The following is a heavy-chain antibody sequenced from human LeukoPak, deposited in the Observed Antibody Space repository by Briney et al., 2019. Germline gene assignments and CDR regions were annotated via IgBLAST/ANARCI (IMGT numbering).Heavy chain of an antibody. D-gene: IGHD3-16*01. J-gene: IGHJ6*03. CDR3: AKGFEYYYYYMDV. Sequence: ASVKLSCNASGYTFTSYDINWGRQAPGQGLEWMGWMNPNSGNTGYAQKFQGRVTMTRNTSISTAYMELSSLRSEDTAVYYCAKGFEYYYYYMDVWDKGTTVTVSS. V-gene: IGHV1-8*01. CDR1: GYTFTSYD. CDR2: MNPNSGNT.